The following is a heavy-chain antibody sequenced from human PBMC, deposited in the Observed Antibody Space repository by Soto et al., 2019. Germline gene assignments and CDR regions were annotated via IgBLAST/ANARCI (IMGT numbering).Heavy chain of an antibody. J-gene: IGHJ4*02. V-gene: IGHV3-33*01. CDR2: IWYDGSNK. D-gene: IGHD6-19*01. Sequence: QVQLVESGGSVVQPGRSLRLSCAASGFTFSSYGMHWVRQAPGKGLEWVAVIWYDGSNKYYADSVKGRFTISRDNSKNTLYLQMNSLRAEDTAVYYCARGYSSGWSVNYFDYWGQGTLVTVSS. CDR1: GFTFSSYG. CDR3: ARGYSSGWSVNYFDY.